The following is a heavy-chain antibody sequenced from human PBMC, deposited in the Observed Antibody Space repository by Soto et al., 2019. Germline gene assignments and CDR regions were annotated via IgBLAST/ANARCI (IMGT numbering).Heavy chain of an antibody. Sequence: PGGSLRLSCAVSGFTVTSNYMSWVRQAPGKGLEWVSVIYSNGFTNYADSVKGRFTVSRDKSKNTLYLQLNSLRAEDTAVYYCASERSTLSYYYHGMDVWGQGTTVTVSS. CDR3: ASERSTLSYYYHGMDV. CDR2: IYSNGFT. V-gene: IGHV3-53*01. CDR1: GFTVTSNY. J-gene: IGHJ6*02.